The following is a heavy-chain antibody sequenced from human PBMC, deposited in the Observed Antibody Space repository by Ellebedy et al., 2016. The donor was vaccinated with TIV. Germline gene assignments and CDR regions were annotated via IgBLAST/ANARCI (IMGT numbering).Heavy chain of an antibody. J-gene: IGHJ4*02. D-gene: IGHD6-13*01. V-gene: IGHV3-74*01. CDR2: VNGPGSET. CDR3: ASDLKFGSSWSDFGY. Sequence: GGSLRLSXAASGFTFSHHWMHWVRQAPGKGLEWVSRVNGPGSETGHADSVKGRFTTSRDNAKDTLYLQMDGLRAEDSAIYYCASDLKFGSSWSDFGYWGQGTLVTVSS. CDR1: GFTFSHHW.